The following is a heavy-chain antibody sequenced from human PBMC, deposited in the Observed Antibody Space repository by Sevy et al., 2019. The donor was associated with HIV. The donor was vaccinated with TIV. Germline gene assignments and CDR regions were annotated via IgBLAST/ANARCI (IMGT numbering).Heavy chain of an antibody. D-gene: IGHD6-13*01. CDR1: GFTFSSYW. CDR3: ARDIAHDVFDY. V-gene: IGHV3-7*01. J-gene: IGHJ4*02. CDR2: IKQDGSEK. Sequence: GGSLRLSCAASGFTFSSYWMSWVRQAPGKGLEWVANIKQDGSEKYYVDPVKGRFTISRDNAKNSLYLQMNSLRAEDTAVYYCARDIAHDVFDYWGQGTLVTVSS.